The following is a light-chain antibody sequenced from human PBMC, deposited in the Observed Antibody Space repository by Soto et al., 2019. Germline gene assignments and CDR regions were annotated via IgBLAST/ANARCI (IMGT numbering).Light chain of an antibody. CDR1: RDIDNY. Sequence: DIQMTQSPSSLSASVGDRVTITCQASRDIDNYLNWYQQKPGKAHNLLIYDAYNLETGVQLRFSGSRSGTHFTLTISSLQPEDIGTYYCHQYDNRPFTFGQGTRLEIK. CDR2: DAY. CDR3: HQYDNRPFT. J-gene: IGKJ5*01. V-gene: IGKV1-33*01.